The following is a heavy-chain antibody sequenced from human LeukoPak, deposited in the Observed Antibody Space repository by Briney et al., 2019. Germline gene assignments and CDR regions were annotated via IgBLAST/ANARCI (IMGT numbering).Heavy chain of an antibody. CDR1: GFTFSSYW. CDR2: IKQDGSEK. CDR3: AKDHSQSYGSGSYYNDFDY. V-gene: IGHV3-7*03. J-gene: IGHJ4*02. D-gene: IGHD3-10*01. Sequence: GGSLRLSCAASGFTFSSYWMSWVRQAPGKGLEWVANIKQDGSEKYYVDSVKGRFTISRDNAKNSLYLQMNSLRAEDTAVYYCAKDHSQSYGSGSYYNDFDYWGQGTLVTVSS.